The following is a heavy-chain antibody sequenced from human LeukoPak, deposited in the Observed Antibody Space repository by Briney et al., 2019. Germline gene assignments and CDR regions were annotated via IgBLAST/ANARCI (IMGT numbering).Heavy chain of an antibody. CDR3: ARGDVKVVAATLNY. J-gene: IGHJ4*02. V-gene: IGHV3-64*01. CDR1: GFTFSSYA. Sequence: GGSRRLSCAASGFTFSSYAMHWVRQAPGKGLEYVSAITGNGGSTFYANSVKGRFTISRDNSKNTLYLQMGSLRAEDMAVYYCARGDVKVVAATLNYWGQGTLVTVSS. D-gene: IGHD2-15*01. CDR2: ITGNGGST.